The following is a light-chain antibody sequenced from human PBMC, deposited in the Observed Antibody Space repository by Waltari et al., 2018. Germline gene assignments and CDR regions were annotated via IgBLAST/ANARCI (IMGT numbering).Light chain of an antibody. Sequence: EVVLTQSPATLSLSPGEGVTLSCRASQSVSNNLAWYQQTPGQAPRLLIYDVSTRATGIPARFSGSGSGTEFTLTISSLQSEDFAVYYCQHYNNWPPYTFGQGSRLDVK. CDR2: DVS. V-gene: IGKV3-15*01. J-gene: IGKJ2*01. CDR1: QSVSNN. CDR3: QHYNNWPPYT.